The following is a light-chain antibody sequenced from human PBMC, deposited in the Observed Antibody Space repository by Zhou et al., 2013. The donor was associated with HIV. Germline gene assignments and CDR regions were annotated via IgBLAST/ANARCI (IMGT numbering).Light chain of an antibody. CDR3: QKYNSAPPT. CDR1: RAISNS. V-gene: IGKV1-NL1*01. Sequence: DIQMTQSPSSLSASVGDRVTITCRASRAISNSLVWYQQKPGKAPKLLFYAASRLESGVPSRFSGSGSGTDYTLTISSLQPEDFGTYYCQKYNSAPPTFGGGTKVEIK. J-gene: IGKJ4*01. CDR2: AAS.